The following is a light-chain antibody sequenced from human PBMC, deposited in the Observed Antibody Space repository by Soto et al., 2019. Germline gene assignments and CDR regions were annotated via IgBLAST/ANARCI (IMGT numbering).Light chain of an antibody. V-gene: IGKV3-20*01. J-gene: IGKJ4*01. CDR1: QSVTSSS. Sequence: EIVLTQSPGTLSLSPGERATLSCRASQSVTSSSLAWSQQKPGQAPRLLISGASSRATGIPDRFSGSGSGTDFTLTISRLEPEDFAVYYCQQYSTSRLTFGGGNKVEIK. CDR3: QQYSTSRLT. CDR2: GAS.